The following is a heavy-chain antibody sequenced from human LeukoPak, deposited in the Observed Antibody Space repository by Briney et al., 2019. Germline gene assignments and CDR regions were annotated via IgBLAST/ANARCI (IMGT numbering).Heavy chain of an antibody. Sequence: GGSLRLSCAASGFTFSGSAMHWVRQASGKGLEWVGRIRSKANSYATAYAASVKGRFTISRDDSKNTAYLQMNSLKTEDTAVYYCTSLWFGDRYYFDYWGQGTLVTVSS. V-gene: IGHV3-73*01. D-gene: IGHD3-10*01. J-gene: IGHJ4*02. CDR1: GFTFSGSA. CDR3: TSLWFGDRYYFDY. CDR2: IRSKANSYAT.